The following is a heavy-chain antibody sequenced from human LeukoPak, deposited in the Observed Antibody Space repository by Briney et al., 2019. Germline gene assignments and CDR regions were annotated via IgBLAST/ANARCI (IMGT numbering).Heavy chain of an antibody. Sequence: SETLSLTCTVSGGSISSSSYYWGWIRQPPGKGLEWIGSIYYSGSTYYNPSLKSRVTISVDTSKNQFSLKLSSVTAADTAVYYCARVRSGWYYFDYWGQGTLVTVSS. CDR2: IYYSGST. J-gene: IGHJ4*02. CDR3: ARVRSGWYYFDY. CDR1: GGSISSSSYY. D-gene: IGHD6-19*01. V-gene: IGHV4-39*07.